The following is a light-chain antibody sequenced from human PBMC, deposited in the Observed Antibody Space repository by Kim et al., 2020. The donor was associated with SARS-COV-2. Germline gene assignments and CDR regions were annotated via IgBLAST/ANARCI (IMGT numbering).Light chain of an antibody. CDR2: AAS. Sequence: DIQLTQSPSFLSASVGDRVTITCRASQGISSYLAWYRQKPGKAPKLLIYAASTLQSGVPSRFSGSGSGTEFTLTISSLQPEDFATYYCQQLNSYPWTFGQGTKVDIK. CDR1: QGISSY. J-gene: IGKJ1*01. CDR3: QQLNSYPWT. V-gene: IGKV1-9*01.